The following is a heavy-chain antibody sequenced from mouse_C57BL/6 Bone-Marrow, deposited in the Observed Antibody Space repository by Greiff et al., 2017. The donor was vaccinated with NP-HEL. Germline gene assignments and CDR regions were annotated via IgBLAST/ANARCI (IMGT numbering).Heavy chain of an antibody. D-gene: IGHD2-3*01. J-gene: IGHJ3*01. Sequence: EVHLVESGGDLVKPGGSLTLSCAASGFTFSSYGMSWVRQTPDKRLEWVATISSGGSYTYYPDSVKGRFTISRDNAKNTLYLQMSSLKSEDTAMYYCASQREMGLLKAYWGQGTLVTVSA. CDR2: ISSGGSYT. V-gene: IGHV5-6*01. CDR3: ASQREMGLLKAY. CDR1: GFTFSSYG.